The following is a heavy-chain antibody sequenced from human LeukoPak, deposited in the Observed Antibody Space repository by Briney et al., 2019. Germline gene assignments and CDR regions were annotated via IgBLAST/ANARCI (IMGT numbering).Heavy chain of an antibody. V-gene: IGHV3-30-3*01. CDR1: GFDVSERG. CDR2: ISYNGHRK. Sequence: GGSLTLSCAAPGFDVSERGLHWVRQAPGKGLEWVSFISYNGHRKDYAHSVKGRFTISRDNSKSTMFLQMDSLRTEDTAIYYCARDHVAVPGSLTYFDSWGQGTLVTVSS. D-gene: IGHD6-19*01. CDR3: ARDHVAVPGSLTYFDS. J-gene: IGHJ4*02.